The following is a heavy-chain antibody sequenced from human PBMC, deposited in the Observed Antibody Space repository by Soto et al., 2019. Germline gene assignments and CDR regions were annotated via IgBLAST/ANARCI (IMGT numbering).Heavy chain of an antibody. V-gene: IGHV1-18*01. CDR1: GYTFTNYG. D-gene: IGHD3-10*01. CDR2: ISAYNGNT. Sequence: ASVKVSCKASGYTFTNYGISWVRQAPGQGLEWMGWISAYNGNTNHAQKLQGRVTMTTDTSTSTAHMELRSLSSDDTAVYYCARGVGSGSYYNQYNWFDPWGQGTLVTVSS. J-gene: IGHJ5*02. CDR3: ARGVGSGSYYNQYNWFDP.